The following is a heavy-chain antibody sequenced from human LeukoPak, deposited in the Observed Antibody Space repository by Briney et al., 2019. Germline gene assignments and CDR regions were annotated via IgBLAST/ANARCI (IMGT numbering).Heavy chain of an antibody. D-gene: IGHD3-10*01. CDR1: GYTFTSYG. V-gene: IGHV1-18*04. Sequence: ASAKVSCKASGYTFTSYGISWVRQAPGQGLEWMGWISAYNGNTNYAQKLQGRVTMTTDTSTGTAYMELRSLRSDDTAVYYCARDQEYYYGSGSYNPNWFDPWGQGTLVTVSS. J-gene: IGHJ5*02. CDR3: ARDQEYYYGSGSYNPNWFDP. CDR2: ISAYNGNT.